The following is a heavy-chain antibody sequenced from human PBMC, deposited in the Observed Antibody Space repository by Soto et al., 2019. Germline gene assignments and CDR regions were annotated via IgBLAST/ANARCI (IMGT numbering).Heavy chain of an antibody. CDR3: AREVTMILNGGFNWFEP. V-gene: IGHV4-31*03. CDR1: GGSISSGVYY. CDR2: IYYSGST. Sequence: SETLSLTCTVSGGSISSGVYYWSWIRQHPGKGLEWIGYIYYSGSTYYNPSLKSRVTISADTSKNQFSLKLSSVTAAYTAVYYCAREVTMILNGGFNWFEPGLNGTLVTXS. D-gene: IGHD3-9*01. J-gene: IGHJ5*02.